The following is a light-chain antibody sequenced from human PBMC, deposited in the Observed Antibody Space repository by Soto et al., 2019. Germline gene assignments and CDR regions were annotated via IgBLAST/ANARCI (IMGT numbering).Light chain of an antibody. Sequence: DIQMTQSPSSLSASLGDRVTITCQASRDISVYLNWYQQKPGKPPKLIVYDASNLQTGVPSRFSGSGSGTHFSFTISRLQPEDIATYYCQQYDNLPPYTFGQGTTLEIK. V-gene: IGKV1-33*01. CDR1: RDISVY. CDR3: QQYDNLPPYT. J-gene: IGKJ2*01. CDR2: DAS.